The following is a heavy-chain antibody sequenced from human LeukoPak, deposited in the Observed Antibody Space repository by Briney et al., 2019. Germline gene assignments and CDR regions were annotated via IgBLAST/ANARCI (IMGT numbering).Heavy chain of an antibody. CDR1: GGSISSYY. D-gene: IGHD3-22*01. CDR3: ARGSYTTSSGYYRPFDY. V-gene: IGHV4-4*07. J-gene: IGHJ4*01. Sequence: SETLSLTCTVSGGSISSYYWSWIRQPAGKGLEWIGRIYTSGSTNYNPSLKSRVTMSVDTSKNQFSLKLSSVAAADTAVYFCARGSYTTSSGYYRPFDYWGHGTLVTVSS. CDR2: IYTSGST.